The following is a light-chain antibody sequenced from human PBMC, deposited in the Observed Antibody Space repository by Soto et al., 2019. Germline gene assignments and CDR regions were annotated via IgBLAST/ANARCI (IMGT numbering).Light chain of an antibody. J-gene: IGLJ2*01. Sequence: QSVLTQPPSASGTPGQRVSISCSGSNSNIGSKYVYWYQQLPGTAPKLLMYRNNQRPSGVPDRFSGSKSGTSASLAISGLXXXXXXXXYCAAWDNNLGGPAFGGGTKLTVL. CDR3: AAWDNNLGGPA. CDR2: RNN. CDR1: NSNIGSKY. V-gene: IGLV1-47*01.